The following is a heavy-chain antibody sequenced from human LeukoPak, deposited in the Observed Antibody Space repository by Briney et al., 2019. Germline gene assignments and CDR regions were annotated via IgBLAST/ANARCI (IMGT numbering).Heavy chain of an antibody. Sequence: GGSLRLSCAASGFTFSSYSMNWVRQAPGKGLEWVSSISSSSSYIYYADSVKGRLTISRDNAKNSLYLQMNSLRAEDTAVYYCARVVRITIFGVVVKGYYMDVWGKGTTVTVSS. CDR1: GFTFSSYS. V-gene: IGHV3-21*01. CDR2: ISSSSSYI. CDR3: ARVVRITIFGVVVKGYYMDV. D-gene: IGHD3-3*01. J-gene: IGHJ6*03.